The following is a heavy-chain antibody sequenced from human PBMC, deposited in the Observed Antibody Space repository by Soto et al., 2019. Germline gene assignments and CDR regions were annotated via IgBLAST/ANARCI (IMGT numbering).Heavy chain of an antibody. D-gene: IGHD2-21*01. Sequence: EVQLVQSGADVKKPGESLKISCKGSVYTFSNYWIAWVRQIPGKGLEWMGIIYPGDSETSYSPSFQGQVTITADESISTAYLEWRSLKASDSAIYFCARAASMVVLGKTSVGLHFDCWSQGTLVTVSS. CDR2: IYPGDSET. CDR3: ARAASMVVLGKTSVGLHFDC. CDR1: VYTFSNYW. V-gene: IGHV5-51*03. J-gene: IGHJ4*02.